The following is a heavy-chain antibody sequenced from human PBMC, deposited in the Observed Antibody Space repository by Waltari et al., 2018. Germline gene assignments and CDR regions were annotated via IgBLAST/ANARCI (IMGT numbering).Heavy chain of an antibody. J-gene: IGHJ4*02. Sequence: EVQLVESGGGLVKPGGSLRLSCAASGFMFTTYTMNWVRQAPGKGLEWVSSISGTSTNIYYVDSVKGRFTISRDNAKNSLYLQMNSLRTDDTAIYYCTKDATIGDSWGLGTLVTVSS. CDR2: ISGTSTNI. V-gene: IGHV3-21*01. D-gene: IGHD1-26*01. CDR3: TKDATIGDS. CDR1: GFMFTTYT.